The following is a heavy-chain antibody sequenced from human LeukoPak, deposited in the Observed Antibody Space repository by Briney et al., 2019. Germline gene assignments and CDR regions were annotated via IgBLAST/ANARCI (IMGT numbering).Heavy chain of an antibody. CDR2: IKEDGGET. CDR1: GFTFSRHW. J-gene: IGHJ4*02. Sequence: GGSLRLSCAVSGFTFSRHWMSWVRQAPGKGLEWVGNIKEDGGETYYVDSVKGRFTISRDNAKNSLYLQMNSLRAEDTAVYYCAREIQSPITDFDYWGQGTLVTVSS. V-gene: IGHV3-7*01. CDR3: AREIQSPITDFDY.